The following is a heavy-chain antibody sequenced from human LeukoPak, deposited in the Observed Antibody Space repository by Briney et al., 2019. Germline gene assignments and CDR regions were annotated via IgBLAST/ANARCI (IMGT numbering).Heavy chain of an antibody. J-gene: IGHJ3*02. CDR1: GGSISSGSYY. CDR2: IYTSGST. V-gene: IGHV4-61*02. D-gene: IGHD2-15*01. CDR3: ASVVVAANWNAFDI. Sequence: SGTLSLTCAVSGGSISSGSYYWSWIRQPAGKGLEWIGRIYTSGSTNYNPSLKSRVTISVDTSKNQFSLKLSSVTAADTAVYYCASVVVAANWNAFDIWGQGTMVTVSS.